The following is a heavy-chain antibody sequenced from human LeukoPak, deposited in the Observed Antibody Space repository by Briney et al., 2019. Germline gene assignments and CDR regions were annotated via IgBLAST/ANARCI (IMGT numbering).Heavy chain of an antibody. CDR2: INHSGST. J-gene: IGHJ5*02. D-gene: IGHD3-10*01. CDR1: GGSFSGYY. Sequence: SETLSLTCAVYGGSFSGYYWSWIRQPPGKGPEWIGEINHSGSTNYNPSLKSRVTISVDTSKNQFSLKLSSVTAADTAVYYCARGRRVIAPWGQGTLVTVSS. V-gene: IGHV4-34*01. CDR3: ARGRRVIAP.